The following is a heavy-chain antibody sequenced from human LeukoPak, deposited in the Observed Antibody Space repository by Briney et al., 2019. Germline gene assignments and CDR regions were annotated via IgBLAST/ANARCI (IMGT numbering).Heavy chain of an antibody. Sequence: GRSLRLSCAASGFTFSSYGMLWVRQAPGKGLEWVAVIWYDGSNKYYADSVKGRFTISRDNSKNTLYLQMNSLRAEDTAVYYCARDRYNWNRPIDYWGQGTLVTVSS. V-gene: IGHV3-33*01. J-gene: IGHJ4*02. CDR1: GFTFSSYG. CDR3: ARDRYNWNRPIDY. CDR2: IWYDGSNK. D-gene: IGHD1-20*01.